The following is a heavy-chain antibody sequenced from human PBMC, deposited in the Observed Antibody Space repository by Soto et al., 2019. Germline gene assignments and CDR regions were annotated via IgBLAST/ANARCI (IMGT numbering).Heavy chain of an antibody. Sequence: QLQLQESGPGLVKPSETLSLTCTVSGGSISSSSYYWGWIRQPPGKGLEWIGSIYYSGSTYYNPSLKSRVTISVDTSKNQFSLKLSSVTAADTAVYYCATETGSGSYYSLDRYGMDVWGQGTTVTVSS. J-gene: IGHJ6*02. CDR3: ATETGSGSYYSLDRYGMDV. CDR2: IYYSGST. D-gene: IGHD3-10*01. CDR1: GGSISSSSYY. V-gene: IGHV4-39*01.